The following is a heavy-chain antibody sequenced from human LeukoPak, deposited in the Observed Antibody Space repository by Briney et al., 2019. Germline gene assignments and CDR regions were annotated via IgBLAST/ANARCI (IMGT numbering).Heavy chain of an antibody. Sequence: GGSLRLSCAASGFTFSSYGMHWVRQAPGKGLEWVAVISYDGSNKYYADSVKGRFTISRDNSKNTLYLQMNSLRAEDTAVYYCAKDGRPGLRPRGQGTLVTVSS. CDR1: GFTFSSYG. J-gene: IGHJ4*02. V-gene: IGHV3-30*18. CDR3: AKDGRPGLRP. CDR2: ISYDGSNK. D-gene: IGHD4-17*01.